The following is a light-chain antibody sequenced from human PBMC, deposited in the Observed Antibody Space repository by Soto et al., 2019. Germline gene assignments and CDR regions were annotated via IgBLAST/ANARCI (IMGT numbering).Light chain of an antibody. J-gene: IGKJ2*01. CDR1: QSVRTY. CDR3: QQSFTSPYT. Sequence: DIQMTQSPSSLSASVGDRVTITCRASQSVRTYLNWYQRKPGKAPKVLIYGASALQSGVPSRFSGSGSGTGFTLTVSSLQPEDFATSYCQQSFTSPYTFGQGTKLEIK. CDR2: GAS. V-gene: IGKV1-39*01.